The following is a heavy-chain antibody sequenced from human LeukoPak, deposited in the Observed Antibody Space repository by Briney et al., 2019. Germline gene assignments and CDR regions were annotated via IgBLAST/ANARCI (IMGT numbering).Heavy chain of an antibody. V-gene: IGHV4-4*07. CDR3: ARGGMVRGVVQFDY. CDR2: IYTSGST. D-gene: IGHD3-10*01. J-gene: IGHJ4*02. CDR1: GGSISSYY. Sequence: SETLSLTCTVSGGSISSYYWSWIRQPAGKGLEWIGRIYTSGSTNYSPSLKSRVTMSVDTSKTQFSLKLSSVTAADTAVYYCARGGMVRGVVQFDYWGQGTLVTVSS.